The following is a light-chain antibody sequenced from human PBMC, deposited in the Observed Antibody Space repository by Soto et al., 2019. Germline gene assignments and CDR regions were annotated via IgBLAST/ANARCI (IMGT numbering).Light chain of an antibody. V-gene: IGKV1-33*01. Sequence: IQMTQSPSSLSASVGDRVTITCQASQDISKNLNWYQQKQGKAPKLLIYDASSLQTGLPSRFSGSGYETHFTLTISSLQPEDIATYYCQQYDNLLPITFGQGTRLEIK. J-gene: IGKJ5*01. CDR3: QQYDNLLPIT. CDR2: DAS. CDR1: QDISKN.